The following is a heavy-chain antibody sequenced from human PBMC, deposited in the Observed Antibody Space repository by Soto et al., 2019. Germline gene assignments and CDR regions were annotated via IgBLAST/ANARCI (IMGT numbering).Heavy chain of an antibody. D-gene: IGHD3-3*01. CDR3: AKDKRRFYDFWSGYPFDY. V-gene: IGHV3-23*01. J-gene: IGHJ4*02. Sequence: EVQLLESGGGLVQPGGSLRLSCAASGFTFSSYAMSWVRQAPGKGLEWVSAISGSGGSTYYADSVKGRFTISRDNSKNTLYLQMNSLRDEDTAVYYCAKDKRRFYDFWSGYPFDYWGQGTLVTVSS. CDR1: GFTFSSYA. CDR2: ISGSGGST.